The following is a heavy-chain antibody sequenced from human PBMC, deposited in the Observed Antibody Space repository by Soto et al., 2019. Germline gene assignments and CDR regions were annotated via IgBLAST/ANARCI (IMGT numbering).Heavy chain of an antibody. V-gene: IGHV1-3*01. CDR1: GYTFTSYG. J-gene: IGHJ4*02. CDR3: ARDPSPYFFDY. D-gene: IGHD2-2*01. Sequence: ASVKVSCKASGYTFTSYGISWVRQAPGQRLEWMGWINAGNGNTKYSQKFQGRVTITRDTSASTAYMELSSLRSEDTAVYSCARDPSPYFFDYWGQGTLVTVSS. CDR2: INAGNGNT.